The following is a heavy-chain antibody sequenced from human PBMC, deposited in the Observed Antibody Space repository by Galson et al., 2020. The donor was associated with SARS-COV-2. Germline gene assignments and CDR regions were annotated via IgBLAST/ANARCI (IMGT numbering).Heavy chain of an antibody. J-gene: IGHJ4*02. CDR3: ARDGIVGATTGLDY. D-gene: IGHD1-26*01. CDR1: GFTFSSYG. V-gene: IGHV3-33*01. Sequence: GGSLRLSCAASGFTFSSYGMHCVRQPHGNGREWVAAIWYDGSKTYYADSVKGRFTISRDNSTNTLYLQMNSLRAAGASVYYCARDGIVGATTGLDYWGQGTLVTVAS. CDR2: IWYDGSKT.